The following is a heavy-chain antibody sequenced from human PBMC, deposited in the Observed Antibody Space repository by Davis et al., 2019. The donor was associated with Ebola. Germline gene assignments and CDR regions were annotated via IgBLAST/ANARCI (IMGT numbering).Heavy chain of an antibody. D-gene: IGHD5-24*01. CDR3: ARLGRWLQLLFDY. CDR2: VHHSGIT. J-gene: IGHJ4*02. V-gene: IGHV4-4*02. CDR1: GDSINSNMW. Sequence: PGGSLRLSCAVSGDSINSNMWWSWVRQTPGKGLEWIGEVHHSGITNYNPSLKGRVTISVDTSKNQFSLKLSSVTAADTAVYYCARLGRWLQLLFDYWGQGTLVTVSS.